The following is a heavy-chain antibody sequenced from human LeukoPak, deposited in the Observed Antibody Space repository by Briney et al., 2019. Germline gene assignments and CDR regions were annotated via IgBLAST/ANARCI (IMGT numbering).Heavy chain of an antibody. CDR3: AETAGYTEY. CDR1: GFTFSSSA. J-gene: IGHJ4*02. CDR2: ISGSGGST. V-gene: IGHV3-23*01. D-gene: IGHD3-9*01. Sequence: GGSLRLSCAASGFTFSSSAMSWVRQAPGKGLEWVSAISGSGGSTYYADSVRGRFTISRDNSKNTLYLQMNSLRAEDTAIYYCAETAGYTEYWGQGTLVTVSS.